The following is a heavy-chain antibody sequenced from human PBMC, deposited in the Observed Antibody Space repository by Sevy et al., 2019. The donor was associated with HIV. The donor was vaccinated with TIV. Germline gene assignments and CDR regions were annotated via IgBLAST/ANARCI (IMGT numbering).Heavy chain of an antibody. CDR3: AREGCTQPHDY. Sequence: GGSLRLSCAASGFTFAKYSMSWVRQAPGKGLEWVSTFSFGCGRINYADSVKGRFTISRDVSKNTLFLQMNSLRAEETATYFCAREGCTQPHDYWGQGTLVTVSS. V-gene: IGHV3-23*01. CDR1: GFTFAKYS. J-gene: IGHJ4*02. CDR2: FSFGCGRI. D-gene: IGHD2-8*01.